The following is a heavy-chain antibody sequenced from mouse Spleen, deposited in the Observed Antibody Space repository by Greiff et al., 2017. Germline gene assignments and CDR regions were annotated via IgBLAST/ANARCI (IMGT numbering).Heavy chain of an antibody. CDR1: GFTFSSYA. CDR3: ARRDGRRYFDV. D-gene: IGHD2-3*01. J-gene: IGHJ1*01. CDR2: INSNGGST. Sequence: EVQRVESGGGLVKPGGSLKLSCAASGFTFSSYAMSWVRQTPEKRLEWVAAINSNGGSTYYPDTVKDRFTISRDNAKNTLYLQMSSLRSEDTALYYCARRDGRRYFDVWGAGTTVTVSS. V-gene: IGHV5-6-2*01.